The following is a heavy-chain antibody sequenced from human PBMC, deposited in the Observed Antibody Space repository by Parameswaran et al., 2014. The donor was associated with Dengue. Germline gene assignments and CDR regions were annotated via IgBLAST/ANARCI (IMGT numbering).Heavy chain of an antibody. Sequence: VRQAPGQGLEWMGWISAYNGNTNYAQELQGRVTMTTDTSTSTAYMELRSLRSDDTAVYYCARQYTERYFDWLLPDYYYYGMDVWGQGTTVTVSS. V-gene: IGHV1-18*01. J-gene: IGHJ6*02. CDR3: ARQYTERYFDWLLPDYYYYGMDV. CDR2: ISAYNGNT. D-gene: IGHD3-9*01.